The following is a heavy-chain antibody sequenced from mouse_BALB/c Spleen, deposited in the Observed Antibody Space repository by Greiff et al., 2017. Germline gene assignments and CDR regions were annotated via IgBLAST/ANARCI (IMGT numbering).Heavy chain of an antibody. CDR2: ISSGSSTI. Sequence: DVHLVESGGGLVQPGGSRRLSCAASGFTFSSFGMHWVRQAPEKGLEWVAYISSGSSTIYYADTVKGRFTISRDNPKNTLFLQMTSLRSEDTAMYYCARVLYYYAMDYWGQGTSVTVSS. CDR1: GFTFSSFG. J-gene: IGHJ4*01. V-gene: IGHV5-17*02. CDR3: ARVLYYYAMDY.